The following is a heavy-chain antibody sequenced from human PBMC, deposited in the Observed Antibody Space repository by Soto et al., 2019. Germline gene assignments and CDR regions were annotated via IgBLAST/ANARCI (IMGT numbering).Heavy chain of an antibody. CDR1: GGSISSSSYY. J-gene: IGHJ6*02. V-gene: IGHV4-39*01. D-gene: IGHD6-19*01. Sequence: QLQLQESGPGLVKPSETLSLTCTVSGGSISSSSYYWGWIRQPPGKGLEWIGSIYYSGSTYYNPSLKSRATISVDTAKNQFSLKLSSVTAADTAVYYCARRSSGSYYYGMDVWGQGTTVTVSS. CDR3: ARRSSGSYYYGMDV. CDR2: IYYSGST.